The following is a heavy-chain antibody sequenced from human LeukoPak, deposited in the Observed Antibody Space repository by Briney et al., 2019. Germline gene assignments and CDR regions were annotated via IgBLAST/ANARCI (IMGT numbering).Heavy chain of an antibody. CDR3: ARVPVEGAYYYYGMDV. Sequence: GGSLRLSCAASGFTFSSYAMHWVRQAPGKGLEWVAVISYDGSNKYYADSVKGRFTISRDNSKNTLYLQMNSLRAEDTAVYYCARVPVEGAYYYYGMDVWGQGTTVTVSS. D-gene: IGHD4-23*01. V-gene: IGHV3-30-3*01. J-gene: IGHJ6*02. CDR1: GFTFSSYA. CDR2: ISYDGSNK.